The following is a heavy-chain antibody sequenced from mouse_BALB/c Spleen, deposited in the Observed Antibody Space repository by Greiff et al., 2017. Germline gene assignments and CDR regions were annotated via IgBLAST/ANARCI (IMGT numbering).Heavy chain of an antibody. J-gene: IGHJ2*01. V-gene: IGHV3-2*02. D-gene: IGHD1-1*02. Sequence: VQLQQSGPGLVKPSQSLSLTCTVTGYSITSDYAWNWIRQFPGNKLEWMGYISYSGSTSYNPSLKSRISITRDTSKNQFFLQLNSVTTEDTATYYCARRWDYFDDWGQGTTLTVSS. CDR2: ISYSGST. CDR1: GYSITSDYA. CDR3: ARRWDYFDD.